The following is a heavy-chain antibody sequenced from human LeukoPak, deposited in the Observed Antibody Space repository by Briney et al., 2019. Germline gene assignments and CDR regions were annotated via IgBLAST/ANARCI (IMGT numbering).Heavy chain of an antibody. CDR1: GFPFNTYA. J-gene: IGHJ4*02. D-gene: IGHD5-24*01. V-gene: IGHV3-30*07. CDR3: TRVGYIDEGIDY. CDR2: ISRDGDNE. Sequence: PGGSLRLSCAASGFPFNTYAMHWVRQAPGKGLEWVALISRDGDNEYYADSVKGRFTISRDNSKNTLYLQMNSLRAEDTAIYYCTRVGYIDEGIDYWGQGTLVTVSS.